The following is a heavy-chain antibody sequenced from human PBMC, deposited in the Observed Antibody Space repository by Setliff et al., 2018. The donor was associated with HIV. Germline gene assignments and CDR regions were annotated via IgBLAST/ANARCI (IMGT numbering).Heavy chain of an antibody. J-gene: IGHJ5*01. Sequence: PLETLSLTCKVSGGSFNTKRTKWGWIRQSPGKGLEWIGSIFYFGSVTYNPSLKSRPLISIDTSKTQFSLNLRSVTAADTAVYYCVRELLGSGGTVPEVNFFDSWGQGTLVTVSS. CDR2: IFYFGSV. CDR1: GGSFNTKRTK. D-gene: IGHD1-26*01. CDR3: VRELLGSGGTVPEVNFFDS. V-gene: IGHV4-39*07.